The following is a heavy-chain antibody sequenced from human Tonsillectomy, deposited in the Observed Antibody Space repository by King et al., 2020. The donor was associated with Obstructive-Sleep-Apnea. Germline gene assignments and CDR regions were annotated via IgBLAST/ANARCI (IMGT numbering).Heavy chain of an antibody. D-gene: IGHD3-9*01. CDR1: GGTFNSYG. Sequence: VQLVQSGAEVKKPGSSVKVSCKASGGTFNSYGISWVRQAPGQGLEWMGRIIPILDVTNYAQKFQGRVTITADKFMSTAYMELSSLRSEDTAVYYCARGGGDDVLTAYKQDGYLDLWGHGTLVTVSS. CDR2: IIPILDVT. CDR3: ARGGGDDVLTAYKQDGYLDL. J-gene: IGHJ2*01. V-gene: IGHV1-69*04.